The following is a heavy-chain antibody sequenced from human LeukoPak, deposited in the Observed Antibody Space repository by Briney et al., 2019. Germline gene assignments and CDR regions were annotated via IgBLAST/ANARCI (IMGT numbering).Heavy chain of an antibody. V-gene: IGHV3-7*01. J-gene: IGHJ4*02. CDR3: ATLGSGTYYSLYYFDY. D-gene: IGHD3-10*01. CDR1: GFTFSSYW. CDR2: IKQDGSEK. Sequence: GGSLRLSCAASGFTFSSYWMSWIRQAPGKGLEWVANIKQDGSEKYYVDSVKGRFTISRDNSKDTLYLQMNSLRAEDTAVYYCATLGSGTYYSLYYFDYWGQGTLVTVSS.